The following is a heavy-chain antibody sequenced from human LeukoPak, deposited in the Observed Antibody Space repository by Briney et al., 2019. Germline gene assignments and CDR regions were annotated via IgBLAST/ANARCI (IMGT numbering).Heavy chain of an antibody. D-gene: IGHD5-12*01. CDR2: INGSGGST. Sequence: GGSLRLSCAASGFTFSSYAMSWVRQAPGKGLEWVSSINGSGGSTYYADSVKGRFTISRDNSKNTLYLEMNSLRAEDTAVYYCAKSDGGYGKVWGQGILVTVSS. J-gene: IGHJ4*02. V-gene: IGHV3-23*01. CDR1: GFTFSSYA. CDR3: AKSDGGYGKV.